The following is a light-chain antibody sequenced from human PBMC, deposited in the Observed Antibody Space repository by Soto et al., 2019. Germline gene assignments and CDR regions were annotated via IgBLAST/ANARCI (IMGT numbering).Light chain of an antibody. CDR3: QQYGTSPQT. Sequence: EIALTQSPGTVSLSPGERATLSCGASQSVSTNYLAWYQQKPGQAPRLLIYRTSTRATGIPDRFSGGGSGTDFTLTISRLAPEDFAVYYCQQYGTSPQTFGQGTKVDIK. J-gene: IGKJ1*01. V-gene: IGKV3-20*01. CDR1: QSVSTNY. CDR2: RTS.